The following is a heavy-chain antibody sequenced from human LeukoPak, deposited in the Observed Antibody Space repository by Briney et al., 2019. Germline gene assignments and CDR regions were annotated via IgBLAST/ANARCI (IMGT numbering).Heavy chain of an antibody. CDR3: ASAPVGYSFGYRGTHFDY. V-gene: IGHV4-34*01. CDR2: INEGGST. D-gene: IGHD5-18*01. CDR1: GGSFSGYY. J-gene: IGHJ4*02. Sequence: PSETLSLTCAVYGGSFSGYYWSWIRQPPGKGLEWIGEINEGGSTNDNSSLESRISISVDTSKNQVSLTLPSLTAAGTAVYYCASAPVGYSFGYRGTHFDYWGEGILVTVSS.